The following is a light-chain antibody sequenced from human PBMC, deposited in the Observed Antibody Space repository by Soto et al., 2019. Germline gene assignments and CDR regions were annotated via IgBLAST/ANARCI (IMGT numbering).Light chain of an antibody. V-gene: IGLV2-14*01. CDR3: SSFTGKTTLPL. CDR2: EVT. CDR1: TSDIGGYNF. J-gene: IGLJ2*01. Sequence: QSALTQPASVSGSPGQSITISCTAPTSDIGGYNFVSWYQQHPGKAPQLMIYEVTNRPSGVSARFSGSRSGNTASLTISGLQAEDEADYYCSSFTGKTTLPLFGGGTKLTVL.